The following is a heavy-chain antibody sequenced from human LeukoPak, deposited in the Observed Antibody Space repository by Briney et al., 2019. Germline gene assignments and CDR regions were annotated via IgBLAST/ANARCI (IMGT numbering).Heavy chain of an antibody. D-gene: IGHD3-22*01. J-gene: IGHJ4*02. CDR2: ISGSGEST. V-gene: IGHV3-23*01. Sequence: PGGSLRLSCAASGFTFSRYAMTWVRQGPGKGLEHVSGISGSGESTYYADSVKGRSTISRDNSKNTLYLQMNSLRVEDTAVYFCAKGSPGRGILVVSDLYYFDYWGQGTLVTVSS. CDR1: GFTFSRYA. CDR3: AKGSPGRGILVVSDLYYFDY.